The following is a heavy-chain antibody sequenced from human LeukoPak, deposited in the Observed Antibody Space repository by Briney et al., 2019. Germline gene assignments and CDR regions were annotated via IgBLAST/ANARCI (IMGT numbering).Heavy chain of an antibody. CDR3: ARLGYYYDSSGYIDY. D-gene: IGHD3-22*01. CDR1: GGSISSYY. CDR2: IYYSGST. Sequence: KPSETLSLTCTVSGGSISSYYWSWIRQPPGKGLEWMGYIYYSGSTNYNPSLKSRVTISVDTSKNQFSLKLSSVTDADPAVYYCARLGYYYDSSGYIDYWGQGTLVTVSS. V-gene: IGHV4-59*08. J-gene: IGHJ4*02.